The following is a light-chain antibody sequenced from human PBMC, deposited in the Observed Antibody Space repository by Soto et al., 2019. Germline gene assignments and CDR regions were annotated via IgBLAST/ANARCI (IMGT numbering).Light chain of an antibody. V-gene: IGKV1-6*01. CDR1: QVIRND. J-gene: IGKJ1*01. Sequence: AIQMTQSPSSLCASLGDIVTITCRASQVIRNDLGWYQQKPGKAPKLLIYAASSLQSGVPSRFSGSGSGTDFTLTISSLQPEDFATYYCLQDYNYPPTFGQGTKVDIK. CDR3: LQDYNYPPT. CDR2: AAS.